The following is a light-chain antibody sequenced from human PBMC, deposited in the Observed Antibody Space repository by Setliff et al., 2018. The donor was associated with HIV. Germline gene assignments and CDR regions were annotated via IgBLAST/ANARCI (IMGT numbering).Light chain of an antibody. J-gene: IGLJ1*01. CDR1: SSDIGGYNY. V-gene: IGLV2-14*03. Sequence: QSVLTQPASVSGSPGQSIAISCTGTSSDIGGYNYVSWYRQHPGKAPKLMIYDVSNRPSGVSIRFSASKSGSTASLTISGLQPEDEADYYCCSYAGTYTYIFGSGTKVTVL. CDR2: DVS. CDR3: CSYAGTYTYI.